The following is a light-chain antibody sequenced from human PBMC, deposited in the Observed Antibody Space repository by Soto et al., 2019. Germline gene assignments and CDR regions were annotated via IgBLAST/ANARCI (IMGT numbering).Light chain of an antibody. V-gene: IGLV2-14*01. CDR1: SSDVGGYNY. J-gene: IGLJ1*01. CDR3: SSYTSSSTLGV. CDR2: EVN. Sequence: QSVLTQPASVSGSPGQSISISCTGTSSDVGGYNYVSWYQQHPGKAPKLMIYEVNNRPSGVSNRFSGSKSGNTASLTISGLQAEDEADYYCSSYTSSSTLGVFGTGTKDTVL.